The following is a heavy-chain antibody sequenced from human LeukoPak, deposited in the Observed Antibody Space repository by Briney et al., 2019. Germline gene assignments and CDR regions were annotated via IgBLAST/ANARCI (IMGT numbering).Heavy chain of an antibody. Sequence: GASVKVSCKASGYTFTNYDINWVRQATGQGLEWMGYMKPNSGNTGYAQKFQGRVTMTRNTSIGTAYMELSSLGSEDTAEYYCAREGLDYWGQGTLVTVSS. CDR2: MKPNSGNT. CDR3: AREGLDY. V-gene: IGHV1-8*01. J-gene: IGHJ4*02. CDR1: GYTFTNYD.